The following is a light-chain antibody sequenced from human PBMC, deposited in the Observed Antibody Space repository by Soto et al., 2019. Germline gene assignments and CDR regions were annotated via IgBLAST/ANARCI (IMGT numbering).Light chain of an antibody. Sequence: QSALTQPASVSGSPGQSITISCTGTSSDVGGYNYVSWYQHHPGKAPKLMIYDVNNRPSGVSNRFSGSKSGNTASLTISGLQAEDEADYYCSSFTSGNTRVFGGGTKVTVL. CDR3: SSFTSGNTRV. CDR2: DVN. CDR1: SSDVGGYNY. V-gene: IGLV2-14*03. J-gene: IGLJ3*02.